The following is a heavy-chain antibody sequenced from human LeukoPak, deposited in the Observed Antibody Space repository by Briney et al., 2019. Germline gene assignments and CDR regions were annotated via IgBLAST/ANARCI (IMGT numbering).Heavy chain of an antibody. CDR2: ISGSGGST. J-gene: IGHJ4*02. Sequence: PGGSLRLSCSASGFTFSNYAMTWVRQAPGKGLEWVSVISGSGGSTDYVDSVKGRFTISRDNSKNTLYLQMNSLRAEDTAVYYCAKDRAELTGDVSDDWGQGTLVTVSS. CDR3: AKDRAELTGDVSDD. D-gene: IGHD2-8*02. V-gene: IGHV3-23*01. CDR1: GFTFSNYA.